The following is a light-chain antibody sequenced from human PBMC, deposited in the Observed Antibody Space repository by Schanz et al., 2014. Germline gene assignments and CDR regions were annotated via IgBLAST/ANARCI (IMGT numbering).Light chain of an antibody. J-gene: IGLJ2*01. CDR3: SSYRRTDTTYVV. Sequence: QSSLTQPSSVSASPGQSITISCIGTNSDIGTYNYVSWYQQHPGKIPKLLIYDVTNRPSGVSSRFSGSKSGNTASLIISGLQAEDEADYYCSSYRRTDTTYVVFGGGTKLTVL. V-gene: IGLV2-14*03. CDR1: NSDIGTYNY. CDR2: DVT.